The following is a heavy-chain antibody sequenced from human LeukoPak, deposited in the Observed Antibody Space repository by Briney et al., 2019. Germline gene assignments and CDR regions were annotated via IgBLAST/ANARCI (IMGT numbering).Heavy chain of an antibody. CDR1: EFTFNDYH. Sequence: GGSLRLSCAASEFTFNDYHMSWIRQAPGKGLEWVACISSDNTYTDYADSVKGRFTISRDNPKKSLYLQMNSLRDEDTAVYYCATSYFDSSGYLQYFDDWGQGTLVTVSS. V-gene: IGHV3-11*06. J-gene: IGHJ4*02. CDR3: ATSYFDSSGYLQYFDD. CDR2: ISSDNTYT. D-gene: IGHD3-22*01.